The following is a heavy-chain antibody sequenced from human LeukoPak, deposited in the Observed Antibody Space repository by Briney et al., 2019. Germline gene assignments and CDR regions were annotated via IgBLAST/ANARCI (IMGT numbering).Heavy chain of an antibody. CDR3: ARVFSYYDILTGYYQTAHFDY. Sequence: GGSLRLSCAASGFTFSSFSMHWVRQAPGKGPEWVSSISDSSYYIYYADSVKGRFTISRDHAENSVYLQMNSLRAEDTAVYYCARVFSYYDILTGYYQTAHFDYWGQGTLVTVSS. CDR1: GFTFSSFS. CDR2: ISDSSYYI. D-gene: IGHD3-9*01. J-gene: IGHJ4*02. V-gene: IGHV3-21*01.